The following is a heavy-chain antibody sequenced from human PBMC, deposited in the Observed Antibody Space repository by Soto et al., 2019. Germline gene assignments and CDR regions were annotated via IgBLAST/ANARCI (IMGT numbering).Heavy chain of an antibody. J-gene: IGHJ4*02. D-gene: IGHD3-3*01. CDR2: ITWNSRVL. CDR1: GLNFDDFA. V-gene: IGHV3-9*01. CDR3: AKGRYDFWSPYYFDS. Sequence: EVQLVESGGRLVQPGRSLRLCCVGTGLNFDDFAMHWVRQAPGKGLEWVSGITWNSRVLAYADSVKGRFTISRDNARNSLYLQMDSLRVEDTALYYCAKGRYDFWSPYYFDSWGQGTLVTVSS.